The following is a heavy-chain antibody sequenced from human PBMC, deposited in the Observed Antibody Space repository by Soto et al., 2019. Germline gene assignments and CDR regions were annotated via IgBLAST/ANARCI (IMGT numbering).Heavy chain of an antibody. CDR2: IYYSGST. CDR1: GGSFSSGDYY. Sequence: SETLSLTCTVSGGSFSSGDYYWSWIRQPPGKGLECIGYIYYSGSTYYNPSLKSRVTISVDTSKNQFSLKLSSVTAADTAVYYCARSVTYYDILTAYFPNYFDPWGQGTLVTAPQ. CDR3: ARSVTYYDILTAYFPNYFDP. V-gene: IGHV4-30-4*01. J-gene: IGHJ5*02. D-gene: IGHD3-9*01.